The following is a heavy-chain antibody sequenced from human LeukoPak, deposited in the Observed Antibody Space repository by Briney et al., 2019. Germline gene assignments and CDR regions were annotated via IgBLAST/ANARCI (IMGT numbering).Heavy chain of an antibody. J-gene: IGHJ6*03. CDR2: ISGSGGST. CDR1: EFSFSNYG. V-gene: IGHV3-23*01. Sequence: GGSLRLSCAASEFSFSNYGMHWVRQAPGKGLEWVSAISGSGGSTYYADSVKGRFTISRDNSKNTLYLQMNSLRAEDTAVYYCAKGKFNYYYYYMDVWGKGTTVTVSS. CDR3: AKGKFNYYYYYMDV.